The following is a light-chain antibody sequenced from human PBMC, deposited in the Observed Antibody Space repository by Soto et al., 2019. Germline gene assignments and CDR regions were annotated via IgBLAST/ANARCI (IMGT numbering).Light chain of an antibody. Sequence: DIQMTRSPSTLSGSVLDIVTMTFLASQSISSYLNWYQQKPGKAPKLLIYAASSLQSGVPSRFSGSGSGTDFTLTISSLQPEDFATYYCQQSYSTPITFGQGTRLEIK. CDR1: QSISSY. J-gene: IGKJ5*01. CDR3: QQSYSTPIT. CDR2: AAS. V-gene: IGKV1-39*01.